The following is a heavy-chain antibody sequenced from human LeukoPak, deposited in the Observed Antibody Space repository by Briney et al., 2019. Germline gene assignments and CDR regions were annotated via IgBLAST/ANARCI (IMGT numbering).Heavy chain of an antibody. D-gene: IGHD3-10*01. Sequence: GGSLRLSCAASGFTFSSSWMHWVRQAPGKGLVWVSHINSAGSITTYADSVKGRFTISRDNAMNTLYLQMNSLRAEDTAVHYCARGVYYGSGGFNPPVDPWGQGTLVTVSS. J-gene: IGHJ5*02. CDR1: GFTFSSSW. V-gene: IGHV3-74*01. CDR2: INSAGSIT. CDR3: ARGVYYGSGGFNPPVDP.